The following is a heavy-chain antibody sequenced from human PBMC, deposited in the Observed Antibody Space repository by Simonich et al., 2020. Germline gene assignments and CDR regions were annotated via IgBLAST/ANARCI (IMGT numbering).Heavy chain of an antibody. J-gene: IGHJ3*02. CDR2: IYSSGST. CDR3: ASTLFTASSSFAFDI. D-gene: IGHD6-6*01. CDR1: GGSISSYY. Sequence: QVQLQESGPGLVKPSETLSLTCTVSGGSISSYYWSWIRQPPGKGLEWIGYIYSSGSTNYNPSLKSRVTISVDTSKNQFSLKLSSVTAADTAVYYCASTLFTASSSFAFDIWGQGTMVTVSS. V-gene: IGHV4-4*08.